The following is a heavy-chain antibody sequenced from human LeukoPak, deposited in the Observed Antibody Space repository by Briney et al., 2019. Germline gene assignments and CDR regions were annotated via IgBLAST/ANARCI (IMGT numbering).Heavy chain of an antibody. V-gene: IGHV3-23*01. CDR2: VTASADAT. D-gene: IGHD3-9*01. CDR3: AADYNILTGYFSDLGY. J-gene: IGHJ4*02. Sequence: PGGSLRLSCAASGFTFSSSWIHWVRQAPGKGLEWVSTVTASADATFYSDSVKGRFTISRDNSKNTLNLQMNSLRPEDTAIYHCAADYNILTGYFSDLGYWGQGTLVTVSS. CDR1: GFTFSSSW.